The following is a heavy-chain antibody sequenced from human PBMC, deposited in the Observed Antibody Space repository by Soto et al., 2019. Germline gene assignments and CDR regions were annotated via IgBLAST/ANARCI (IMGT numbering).Heavy chain of an antibody. CDR1: GFTFSSYW. Sequence: GGSLRLSCAASGFTFSSYWMSWVRQAPGKGLEWVANIKQDGSEKYYVDSVKGRFTISRDNAKNSLYLQMNSLRAEDTAVYYCAGADCSSSSCYYYYYYGMDVLGQGTTVTVSS. J-gene: IGHJ6*02. CDR2: IKQDGSEK. CDR3: AGADCSSSSCYYYYYYGMDV. V-gene: IGHV3-7*01. D-gene: IGHD2-2*01.